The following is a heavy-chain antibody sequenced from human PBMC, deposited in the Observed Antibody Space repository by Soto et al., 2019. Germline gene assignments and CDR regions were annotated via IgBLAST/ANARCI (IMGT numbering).Heavy chain of an antibody. CDR1: GFPFSSYA. V-gene: IGHV3-23*01. CDR3: AKSLSGYDYRAFDI. J-gene: IGHJ3*02. Sequence: GGSLRLSCAASGFPFSSYAMSRVRQAPGKGLEWVSAISGSGGSTYYADSVKGRFTISRDNSKNTLYLQMNSLRAEDTAVYYCAKSLSGYDYRAFDIWGQGTMVTVSS. CDR2: ISGSGGST. D-gene: IGHD5-12*01.